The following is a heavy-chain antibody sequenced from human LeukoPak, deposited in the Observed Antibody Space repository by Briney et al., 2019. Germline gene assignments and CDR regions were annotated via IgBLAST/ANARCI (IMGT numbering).Heavy chain of an antibody. Sequence: GGSLRLSCAASGFTFDDYAMHWVRQAPGKGLEWVSGISWNSGSIGYADSVTGRFTISRDNAKNSLYLQMNSLRAEDTALYYCAKALGGGFGELDYWGQGTLVTVSS. CDR2: ISWNSGSI. V-gene: IGHV3-9*01. D-gene: IGHD3-10*01. CDR3: AKALGGGFGELDY. J-gene: IGHJ4*02. CDR1: GFTFDDYA.